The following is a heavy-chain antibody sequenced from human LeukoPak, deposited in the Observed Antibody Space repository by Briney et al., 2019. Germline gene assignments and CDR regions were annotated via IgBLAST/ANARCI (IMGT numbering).Heavy chain of an antibody. CDR1: GFTFSTYW. CDR3: AKGAAAQGSFDY. J-gene: IGHJ4*02. Sequence: GGSLRLSCAASGFTFSTYWMSWVRQPPGKGLDWVSTVSGTGSITYYADSVKGRFTISRDNSKNTVFLQMNSLRVEDTAVYYCAKGAAAQGSFDYWGQGTLVTVSS. V-gene: IGHV3-23*01. D-gene: IGHD2-2*01. CDR2: VSGTGSIT.